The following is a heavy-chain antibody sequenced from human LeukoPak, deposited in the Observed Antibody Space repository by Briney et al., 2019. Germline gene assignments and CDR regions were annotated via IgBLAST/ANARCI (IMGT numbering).Heavy chain of an antibody. CDR2: INPNSGGT. J-gene: IGHJ4*02. CDR1: GYTFTGYY. D-gene: IGHD3-22*01. CDR3: ARAYYYDSSGYPANYFDY. V-gene: IGHV1-2*02. Sequence: SVNVSCKASGYTFTGYYMHWLRQPPAQEFAGMGWINPNSGGTNYAQKFQGRVTMTRDTSINTAYMELSRLRSDDTAVYYCARAYYYDSSGYPANYFDYWGQGTLVTVSS.